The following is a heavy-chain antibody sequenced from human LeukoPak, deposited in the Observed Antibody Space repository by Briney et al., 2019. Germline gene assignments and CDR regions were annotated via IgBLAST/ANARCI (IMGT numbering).Heavy chain of an antibody. CDR3: ATSGSYYDPFDY. J-gene: IGHJ4*02. V-gene: IGHV4-34*01. D-gene: IGHD1-26*01. Sequence: SETLSLTCAVYGGSFSGYYWSWIRQPPGKGLEWIGEINHSGSTNYNPSLKSRVTISVDTSKNQFSLKLSSVTDADTAVYYCATSGSYYDPFDYWGQGTLVTVSS. CDR1: GGSFSGYY. CDR2: INHSGST.